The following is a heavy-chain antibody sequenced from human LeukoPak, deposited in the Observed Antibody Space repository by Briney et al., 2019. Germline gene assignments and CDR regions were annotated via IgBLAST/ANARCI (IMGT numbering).Heavy chain of an antibody. CDR2: INANGGNT. V-gene: IGHV3-43*02. J-gene: IGHJ4*02. CDR3: AKESGKFDY. CDR1: GFTFDDYA. Sequence: GSLRLSCVASGFTFDDYAMHWVRHAPGKGLEWVSLINANGGNTYYVDSVKGRFTISRDNSKNSLYLQMNSLRSEDTAMYYCAKESGKFDYWGQGTLVAVSS.